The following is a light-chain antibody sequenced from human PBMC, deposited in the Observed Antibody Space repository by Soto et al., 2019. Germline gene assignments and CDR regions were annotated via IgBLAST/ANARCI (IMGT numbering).Light chain of an antibody. Sequence: LTQSPSFLSASVGDRATITCRASQGISSYLAWYQQKPGQAPRLLIYGASNRATGIPDRFSGSGSGTDFTLTISRLEPEDFAVYYCQQYGSSGTFGQGTKVDIK. J-gene: IGKJ1*01. CDR2: GAS. V-gene: IGKV3-20*01. CDR3: QQYGSSGT. CDR1: QGISSY.